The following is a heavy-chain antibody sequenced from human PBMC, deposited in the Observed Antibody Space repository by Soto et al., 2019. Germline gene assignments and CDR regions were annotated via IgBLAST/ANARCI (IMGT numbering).Heavy chain of an antibody. J-gene: IGHJ3*02. Sequence: QVQLQQWGAGLLKPSETLSLTCAVFGGSATSGNYYWSWIRQPPGKGLEWIGEMSHSGGTHFNPSLKSRVTISVDTSKNQFSLKMSSVTAADTALYYCARVERGTATTVVDAFDIWGPGTMVTVSS. CDR3: ARVERGTATTVVDAFDI. CDR2: MSHSGGT. V-gene: IGHV4-34*01. D-gene: IGHD1-1*01. CDR1: GGSATSGNYY.